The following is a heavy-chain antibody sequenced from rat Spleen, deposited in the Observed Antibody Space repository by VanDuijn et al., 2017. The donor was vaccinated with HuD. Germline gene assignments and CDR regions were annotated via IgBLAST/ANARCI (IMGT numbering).Heavy chain of an antibody. V-gene: IGHV5-22*01. CDR3: ARPGITSYVMDA. Sequence: EVQLVESGGGXXXPGXXMKLSCXXXGFXXXDXXXIWXXXAPKNGLEWVASXXXEGSNTYXGDAGKGRFTXSRDNTKSTLYLQMNSLTSEDTATYYCARPGITSYVMDAWGQGASVTXSS. CDR2: XXXEGSNT. D-gene: IGHD1-4*01. J-gene: IGHJ4*01. CDR1: GFXXXDXX.